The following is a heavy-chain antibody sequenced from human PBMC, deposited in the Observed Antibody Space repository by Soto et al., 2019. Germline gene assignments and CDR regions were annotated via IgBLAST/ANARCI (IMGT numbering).Heavy chain of an antibody. Sequence: SETLSLTCTVSGGSISSYYWSWIRQPPGKGLEWIGYIYYSGSTNYNPSLKSRVTISVDTSKNQFSLKLSSVTAADTAVYYCARAYCSGGSCWAWQNWFDPWGQGTLVTVSS. CDR3: ARAYCSGGSCWAWQNWFDP. D-gene: IGHD2-15*01. J-gene: IGHJ5*02. CDR1: GGSISSYY. CDR2: IYYSGST. V-gene: IGHV4-59*01.